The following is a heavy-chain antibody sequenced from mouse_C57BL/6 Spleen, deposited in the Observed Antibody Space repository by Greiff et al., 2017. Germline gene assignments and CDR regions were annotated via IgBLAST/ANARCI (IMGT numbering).Heavy chain of an antibody. D-gene: IGHD1-1*01. CDR1: GFTFSSYA. CDR3: ARDGYGSWFAY. CDR2: ISDGGSYT. J-gene: IGHJ3*01. V-gene: IGHV5-4*01. Sequence: DVKLVESGGGLVKPGGSLKLSCAASGFTFSSYAMSWVRQTPEKRLEWVATISDGGSYTYYPDNVKGRFTISRDNAKNNLYLQMSHLKSEDTAMLYCARDGYGSWFAYWGQGTLVTVSA.